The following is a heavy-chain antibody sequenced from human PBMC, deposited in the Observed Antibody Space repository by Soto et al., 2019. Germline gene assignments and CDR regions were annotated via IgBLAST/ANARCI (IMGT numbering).Heavy chain of an antibody. V-gene: IGHV1-18*01. Sequence: ASVKVSCKASGYTFISYGISWVRQAPGQGLEWMGWISANNGNTNYAQKLQGRVTTTTDTSTSTAYMDLSSLRSDDTAVYYCARDLAAADYWGQGTLVTVSS. CDR1: GYTFISYG. D-gene: IGHD6-13*01. CDR3: ARDLAAADY. J-gene: IGHJ4*02. CDR2: ISANNGNT.